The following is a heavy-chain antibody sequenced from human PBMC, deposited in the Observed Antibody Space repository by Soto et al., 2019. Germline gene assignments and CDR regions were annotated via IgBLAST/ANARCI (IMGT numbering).Heavy chain of an antibody. D-gene: IGHD3-3*01. Sequence: SETLSLTCTVSGGSISSYYWSWIRQPPGKGLEWIGYIYYSGSTYYNPSLKSRVTISVDTSKNQFSLKLSSVTAADTAVYYCARGAPYDFWSGYLLDYWGQGTLVTVSS. J-gene: IGHJ4*02. CDR1: GGSISSYY. CDR2: IYYSGST. CDR3: ARGAPYDFWSGYLLDY. V-gene: IGHV4-59*06.